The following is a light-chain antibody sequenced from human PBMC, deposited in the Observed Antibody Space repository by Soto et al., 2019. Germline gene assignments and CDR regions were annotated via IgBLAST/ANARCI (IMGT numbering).Light chain of an antibody. CDR2: KAS. CDR3: QHYNSYSEA. J-gene: IGKJ1*01. V-gene: IGKV1-5*03. Sequence: DIQMTQSPSTLSGSVGDRVTITCRASQTISSWLTWYQQKPRKAPKLLIYKASTLKSGVPSRFSGSGSGTEFTLTISSLQPDDFATYYFQHYNSYSEAFGQGTKVELK. CDR1: QTISSW.